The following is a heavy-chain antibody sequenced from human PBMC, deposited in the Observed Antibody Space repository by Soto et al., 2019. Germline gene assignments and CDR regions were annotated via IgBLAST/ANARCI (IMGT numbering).Heavy chain of an antibody. CDR3: ARDKRGAAAGHYFDY. J-gene: IGHJ4*02. Sequence: ASETLSLTCTVSGGSISSGGYYWSWIRQHPGKGLEWIGYIYYSGSTYYNPSLKSRVTISVDTSKNQFSLKLSSVTAADTAVYYCARDKRGAAAGHYFDYWGQGTLVTVSS. CDR2: IYYSGST. V-gene: IGHV4-31*03. D-gene: IGHD6-13*01. CDR1: GGSISSGGYY.